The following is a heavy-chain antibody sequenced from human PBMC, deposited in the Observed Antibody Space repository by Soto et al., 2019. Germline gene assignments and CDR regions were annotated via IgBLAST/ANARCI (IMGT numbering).Heavy chain of an antibody. CDR1: GFIFSNAW. Sequence: EVRLVESGGGSVKPGGSLRLSCAASGFIFSNAWMSWVRQAPGKGLEWLGRIKSKINGGTADFAAPVKGRFSISRDDSKDTLYLQMNSLKTEDTAVYYCTTRGNNFDYWGQGTLVTVSS. CDR3: TTRGNNFDY. V-gene: IGHV3-15*01. CDR2: IKSKINGGTA. D-gene: IGHD4-4*01. J-gene: IGHJ4*02.